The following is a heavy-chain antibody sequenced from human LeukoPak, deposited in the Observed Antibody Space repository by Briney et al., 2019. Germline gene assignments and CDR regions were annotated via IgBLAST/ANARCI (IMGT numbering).Heavy chain of an antibody. Sequence: SETLSLTCTVSGGSISRYYWSWIRQPPGKGLEWIGYIYYSGSTNYNPSLKSRVTISVDTSKNQFSLKLSSVTAADTAVYYCARWGSGYRTGFDYWGQGTLVTVSS. D-gene: IGHD3-22*01. J-gene: IGHJ4*02. V-gene: IGHV4-59*01. CDR2: IYYSGST. CDR1: GGSISRYY. CDR3: ARWGSGYRTGFDY.